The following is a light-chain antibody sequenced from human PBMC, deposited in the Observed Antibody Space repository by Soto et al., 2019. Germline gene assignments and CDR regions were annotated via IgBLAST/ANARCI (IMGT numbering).Light chain of an antibody. V-gene: IGKV1-27*01. CDR3: QKYNNAPFT. J-gene: IGKJ3*01. CDR1: QGISNN. Sequence: DIQMTQSPSSLSASVGDRVTITCRASQGISNNLAWYQQKPGKVPKLLIYAASTLHSGVPSRFSGSGSGTDFTLTISSLQPEDVATYYCQKYNNAPFTFGPGTKVDIK. CDR2: AAS.